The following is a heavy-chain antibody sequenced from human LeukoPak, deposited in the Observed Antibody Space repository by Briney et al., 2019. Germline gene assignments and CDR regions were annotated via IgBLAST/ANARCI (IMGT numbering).Heavy chain of an antibody. D-gene: IGHD3-22*01. Sequence: RGSLRLSCAASGFTFSSYGMHWVRQAPGKGLEWVAVIWYDGSNKYYADSVKGRFTISRDNSKNTLYLQMNSLRAEDTAVYYCARDSYYYDRSGMDVWGQGTTVTVSS. CDR2: IWYDGSNK. V-gene: IGHV3-33*01. J-gene: IGHJ6*02. CDR3: ARDSYYYDRSGMDV. CDR1: GFTFSSYG.